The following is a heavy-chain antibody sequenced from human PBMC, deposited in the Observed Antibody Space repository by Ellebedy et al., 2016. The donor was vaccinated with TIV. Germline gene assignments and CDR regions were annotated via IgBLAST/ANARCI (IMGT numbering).Heavy chain of an antibody. CDR3: ARGFYWKSSSFDF. Sequence: GGSLRLSXAASGFTFSNYAVNRVRQAPGKGLEWVSQITSRSTTYYAESVMGRFTISRDNAEDSLYLQMTSLRAEDTAVYYCARGFYWKSSSFDFWGQGTLVTVSS. J-gene: IGHJ4*02. CDR2: ITSRSTT. V-gene: IGHV3-48*01. CDR1: GFTFSNYA. D-gene: IGHD1-1*01.